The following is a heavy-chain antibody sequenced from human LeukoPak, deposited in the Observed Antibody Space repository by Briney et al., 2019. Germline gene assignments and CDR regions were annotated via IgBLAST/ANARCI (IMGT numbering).Heavy chain of an antibody. V-gene: IGHV3-66*02. CDR2: IYSGGST. Sequence: GSLRLSCAASGFTVRSNYMSWVRQAPGKGLEWVSIIYSGGSTYYADSVKGRFTISRDNSKNTLYLQMNSLRVEDTGVYYCARDEWELLRAYWGQGTLVTVSS. CDR3: ARDEWELLRAY. CDR1: GFTVRSNY. D-gene: IGHD1-26*01. J-gene: IGHJ4*02.